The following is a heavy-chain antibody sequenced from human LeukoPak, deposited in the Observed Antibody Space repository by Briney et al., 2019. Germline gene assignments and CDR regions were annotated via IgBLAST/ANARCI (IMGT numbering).Heavy chain of an antibody. J-gene: IGHJ4*02. CDR2: ISSSSSYI. CDR1: GFTFSSYN. D-gene: IGHD3-3*01. V-gene: IGHV3-21*01. CDR3: ATGITIFGVVMGHDY. Sequence: TGGSLRLSCAASGFTFSSYNMNWVRQAPGKGLEWVSSISSSSSYIYYADSVKGRFTISRDNAKNSLYLQMNSLRAEDTAVYYCATGITIFGVVMGHDYWGQGTLVTVSS.